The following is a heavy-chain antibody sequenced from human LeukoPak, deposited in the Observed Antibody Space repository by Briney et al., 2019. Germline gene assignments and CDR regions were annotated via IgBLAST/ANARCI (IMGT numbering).Heavy chain of an antibody. CDR3: ARTMYYYESSGYRDYFDS. CDR2: IYTSGST. J-gene: IGHJ4*02. D-gene: IGHD3-22*01. CDR1: GGSISSYY. Sequence: PSETLSLTCTVSGGSISSYYWSWIRQPAGKGLEWIGRIYTSGSTNYNPSLKSRVTISADTSKNQFSLRLSSVTAADTAVYYCARTMYYYESSGYRDYFDSWGQGTLVTVSS. V-gene: IGHV4-4*07.